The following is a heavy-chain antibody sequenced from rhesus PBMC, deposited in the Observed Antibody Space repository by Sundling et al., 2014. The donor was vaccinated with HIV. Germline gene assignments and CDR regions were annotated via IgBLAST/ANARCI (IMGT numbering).Heavy chain of an antibody. J-gene: IGHJ2*01. V-gene: IGHV4-173*01. Sequence: QVQLQESGPGLVRPSETLSLTCAVSTDSITGSYWTWIRQSPGKGLEWIGRISGNTGNTDFNPSLKRRVTISKDTSQNQFSLKLTSVTAADTAIYYCARASYDRGYSTVWYFDVWGPGTPIIISS. CDR1: TDSITGSY. D-gene: IGHD3-28*01. CDR3: ARASYDRGYSTVWYFDV. CDR2: ISGNTGNT.